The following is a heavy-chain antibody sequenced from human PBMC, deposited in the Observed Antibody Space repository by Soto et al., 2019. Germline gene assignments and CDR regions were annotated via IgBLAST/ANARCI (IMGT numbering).Heavy chain of an antibody. J-gene: IGHJ5*02. V-gene: IGHV3-30*03. CDR1: GFTFRTYA. Sequence: GGSLRLSCAASGFTFRTYAMHWVRQAPGKGLEWVAVISYDGSNQYYAQSVKGRFTISRDNSKNTLYLQVNSLRPDDTAVFYCARDRTSQGYMGEWLDLWGQGTLVTVSS. CDR2: ISYDGSNQ. CDR3: ARDRTSQGYMGEWLDL. D-gene: IGHD3-16*01.